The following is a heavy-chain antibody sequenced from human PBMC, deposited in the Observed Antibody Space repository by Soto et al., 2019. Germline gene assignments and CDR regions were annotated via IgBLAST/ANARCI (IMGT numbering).Heavy chain of an antibody. J-gene: IGHJ6*03. CDR1: GFSFSDYS. CDR2: ISGSSSYI. D-gene: IGHD2-2*01. V-gene: IGHV3-21*01. CDR3: ARDGAYCSGTGCRDYYHYMDV. Sequence: EVQLVESGGGLVKPRGSLRLSCAASGFSFSDYSMNWVRQAPGKGLEWVSSISGSSSYIYYADSLKGRVTVSRDNAEKSLYLQMNSLRAEDTAVYYCARDGAYCSGTGCRDYYHYMDVWGKGTTVTVSS.